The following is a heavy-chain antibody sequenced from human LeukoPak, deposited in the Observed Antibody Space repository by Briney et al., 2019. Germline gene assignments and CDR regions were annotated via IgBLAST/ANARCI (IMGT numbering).Heavy chain of an antibody. J-gene: IGHJ4*02. CDR2: IYHTGST. V-gene: IGHV4-30-2*01. Sequence: PSETLSLTCTVSDDSITSSDYFWSWIRQPPEKGLEWIGYIYHTGSTNYNPSLKSRVTISVDTSKNQFSLKLSSVTAADTAVYYCASGLTIFGVVIVAGGYFDYWGQGTLVTVSS. CDR3: ASGLTIFGVVIVAGGYFDY. D-gene: IGHD3-3*01. CDR1: DDSITSSDYF.